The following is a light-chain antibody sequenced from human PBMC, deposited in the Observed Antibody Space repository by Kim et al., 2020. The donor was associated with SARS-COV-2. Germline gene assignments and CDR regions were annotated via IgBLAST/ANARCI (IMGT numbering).Light chain of an antibody. CDR3: NSYISNNTWV. Sequence: QSALTQPPSVSGSPGESVTISCTGSTSDIGNYNRVSWYQQPPGAAPKLMIYEVNNRPSGVPDRFSGSKSGNTASLTISGLQTEHEADYYCNSYISNNTWVFGGGTQLTVL. V-gene: IGLV2-18*02. CDR1: TSDIGNYNR. CDR2: EVN. J-gene: IGLJ3*02.